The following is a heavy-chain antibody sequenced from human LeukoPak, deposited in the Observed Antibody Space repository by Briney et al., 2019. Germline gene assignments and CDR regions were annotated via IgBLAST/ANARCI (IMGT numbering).Heavy chain of an antibody. D-gene: IGHD3-22*01. Sequence: GGSLRLSCAASGFTFSSHGMHWVRQAPGKGLEWVSIISNDGSDEDYADSVKGRFTISRDNSKNTLYLQMNSLRAEDTAVYYCARRASYDGTIFYFDYWGLGTLVTVSS. CDR3: ARRASYDGTIFYFDY. V-gene: IGHV3-30*03. J-gene: IGHJ4*02. CDR1: GFTFSSHG. CDR2: ISNDGSDE.